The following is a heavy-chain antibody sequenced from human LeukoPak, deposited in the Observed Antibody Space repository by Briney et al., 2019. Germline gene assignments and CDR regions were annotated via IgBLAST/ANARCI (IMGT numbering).Heavy chain of an antibody. J-gene: IGHJ4*02. V-gene: IGHV4-34*01. Sequence: YPSETLSLTCAVYGGSFSGYYWSWIRQPPGKGLEWIGEINHSGSTNYNPSLKSRVTISVDTSKNQFSLKLSSVTAADTAVYYCARGRGEMATISASPMGVHDYWGQGTLVTVSS. CDR3: ARGRGEMATISASPMGVHDY. D-gene: IGHD5-24*01. CDR2: INHSGST. CDR1: GGSFSGYY.